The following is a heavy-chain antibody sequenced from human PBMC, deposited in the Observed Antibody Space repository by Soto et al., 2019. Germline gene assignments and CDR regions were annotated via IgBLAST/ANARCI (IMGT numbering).Heavy chain of an antibody. Sequence: QVQLVQSGAEVKKPGASVKVSCKASGYTFSTYGFSWVRQAPGQGLEWMGWIGADNGDTNYAQNFQGRVTMTTDTSTTTPYMELRRLTSDDTAVYFCARDWKGAEGFDPWGQGTLVTVSS. J-gene: IGHJ5*02. CDR1: GYTFSTYG. CDR2: IGADNGDT. D-gene: IGHD1-1*01. CDR3: ARDWKGAEGFDP. V-gene: IGHV1-18*01.